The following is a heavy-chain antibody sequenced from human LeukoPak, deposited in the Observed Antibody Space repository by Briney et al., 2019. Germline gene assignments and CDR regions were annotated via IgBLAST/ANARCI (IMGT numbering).Heavy chain of an antibody. V-gene: IGHV3-66*01. CDR3: AKGADTALGY. Sequence: GGSLRLSCAASGFSVSSNYMNWVRQAPGKGLEWVSVIYSGGSTFYADSVKGRFIISRDNSKNTLYLQMNSLRAEDTAVYYCAKGADTALGYWGQGTLVTVSS. CDR1: GFSVSSNY. J-gene: IGHJ4*02. CDR2: IYSGGST. D-gene: IGHD5-18*01.